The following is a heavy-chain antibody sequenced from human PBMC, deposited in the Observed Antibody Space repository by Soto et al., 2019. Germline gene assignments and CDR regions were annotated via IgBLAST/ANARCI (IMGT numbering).Heavy chain of an antibody. V-gene: IGHV3-66*01. CDR1: GFTVSSKY. D-gene: IGHD2-15*01. CDR3: ARDDILCSGGSCCGVAMDV. CDR2: IQSGGTT. Sequence: EVQLVESGGGLVQPGGSLRLSCAASGFTVSSKYMSWVRQAPGKGLEWVSLIQSGGTTYYADSVKGRFTISRDSSKNMLHIQMDSLRAEDTAVYYCARDDILCSGGSCCGVAMDVWGKGTTVTVSS. J-gene: IGHJ6*03.